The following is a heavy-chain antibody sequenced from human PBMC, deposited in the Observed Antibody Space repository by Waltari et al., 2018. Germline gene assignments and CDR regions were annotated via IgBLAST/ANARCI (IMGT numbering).Heavy chain of an antibody. Sequence: QVQLVQSGAEVKKPGASVRVSCKASAYTFTSSDINWVRQAPGQGLEWMGWMNPNSGNTGYAQKFQGRVTMTRDTSISTAYMELSSLRSEDTAVYYCARVPALGYCSGGSCYRFDYWGQGTLVTVSS. V-gene: IGHV1-8*01. CDR2: MNPNSGNT. CDR1: AYTFTSSD. J-gene: IGHJ4*02. CDR3: ARVPALGYCSGGSCYRFDY. D-gene: IGHD2-15*01.